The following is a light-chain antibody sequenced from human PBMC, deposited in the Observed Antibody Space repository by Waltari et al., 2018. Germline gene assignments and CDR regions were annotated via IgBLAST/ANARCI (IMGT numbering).Light chain of an antibody. CDR2: NDN. CDR3: AVWDDSLGGV. Sequence: QSVLTQPPSVSGTPGQRVTISCSGSNSNIGGTSVNWYQQLPGTAPKLLLDNDNQGPSGVPDRFSASKSGTSASLAITGLQSEDDAYYYCAVWDDSLGGVFGGGTKLTVL. J-gene: IGLJ3*02. CDR1: NSNIGGTS. V-gene: IGLV1-44*01.